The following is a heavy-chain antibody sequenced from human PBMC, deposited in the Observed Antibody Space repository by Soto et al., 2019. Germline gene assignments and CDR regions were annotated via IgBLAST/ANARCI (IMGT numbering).Heavy chain of an antibody. CDR1: GYSNTVYH. V-gene: IGHV1-8*01. CDR3: ARIGQLPRLGYYYYSIDV. D-gene: IGHD6-6*01. CDR2: MNPNRGNT. Sequence: VNRSCKGSGYSNTVYHINRVIHNTGQGLGWMGWMNPNRGNTDYAQRFQGRVTMTRNTSISTAYMELSSLRSEDTSVFYWARIGQLPRLGYYYYSIDVWGKGPSVTIS. J-gene: IGHJ6*03.